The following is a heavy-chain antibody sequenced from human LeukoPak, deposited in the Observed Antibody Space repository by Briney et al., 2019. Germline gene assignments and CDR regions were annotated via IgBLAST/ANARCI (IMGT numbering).Heavy chain of an antibody. CDR2: IIPIFGTS. Sequence: SMKVSWKASGGTFSSYALGWGRQTPGQGLEWMGGIIPIFGTSNYAQKFQGRVTITADESTSTAYMELSSLRSEDTAVYYCARYYSGWYYFDYWGQGTLVTVSS. CDR1: GGTFSSYA. J-gene: IGHJ4*02. V-gene: IGHV1-69*01. CDR3: ARYYSGWYYFDY. D-gene: IGHD6-19*01.